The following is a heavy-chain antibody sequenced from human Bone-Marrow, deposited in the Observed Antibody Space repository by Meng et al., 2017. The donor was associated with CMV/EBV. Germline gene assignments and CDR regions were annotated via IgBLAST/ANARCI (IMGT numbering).Heavy chain of an antibody. CDR3: VRDGGPGIAVAGLGWFDP. Sequence: GGSLRLSCAASGFTFDDNAMHWVRQAPGKGLEWVSSISSSSSYIYYTDSVKGRFTISRDNTKKSLYLQMNSLRAEDTAVYYCVRDGGPGIAVAGLGWFDPWGQGTLVTVSS. CDR2: ISSSSSYI. CDR1: GFTFDDNA. D-gene: IGHD6-19*01. J-gene: IGHJ5*02. V-gene: IGHV3-21*01.